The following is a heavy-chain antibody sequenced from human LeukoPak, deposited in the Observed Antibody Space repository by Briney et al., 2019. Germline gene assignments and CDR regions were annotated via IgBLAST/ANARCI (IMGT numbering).Heavy chain of an antibody. Sequence: GGSLRLSCAASGFTLDDFAMQWVRQTPGHGLESVSLISGDGDTTYYAASVRARFTISRDHGKNSLYLQINNLRAEDTALYFCVKDGGNIYNWFDSWGQGTLVTVSS. CDR3: VKDGGNIYNWFDS. J-gene: IGHJ5*01. CDR1: GFTLDDFA. V-gene: IGHV3-43*02. D-gene: IGHD3-16*01. CDR2: ISGDGDTT.